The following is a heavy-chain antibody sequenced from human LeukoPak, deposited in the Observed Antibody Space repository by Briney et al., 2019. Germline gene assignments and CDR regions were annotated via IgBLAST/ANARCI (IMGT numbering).Heavy chain of an antibody. CDR3: AKDPWGSSSF. V-gene: IGHV3-21*06. J-gene: IGHJ4*02. CDR1: GFTFSSFD. Sequence: GGSLRLSCAASGFTFSSFDMNWVRQAPGKGLEWVSSISGSGSHIYYADSLKGRFTISRDNARNSVSLQMNSLRADDTAVYYCAKDPWGSSSFWGQGTLVIVSS. D-gene: IGHD6-6*01. CDR2: ISGSGSHI.